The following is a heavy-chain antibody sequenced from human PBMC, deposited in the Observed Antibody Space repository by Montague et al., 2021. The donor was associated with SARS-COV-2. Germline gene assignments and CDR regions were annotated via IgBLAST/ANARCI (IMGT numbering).Heavy chain of an antibody. J-gene: IGHJ4*02. D-gene: IGHD6-13*01. V-gene: IGHV2-70*11. CDR2: IDWDDDK. Sequence: PALVKPTQTLTLTCTFSGFSLSTSGMCVSWIRQPPGKALEWLARIDWDDDKYYSTSLKTRLTISKDTSKNQVVLTMTNMDPVGTATYYCAREIAAAGPALDYWAREPWSPSPQ. CDR3: AREIAAAGPALDY. CDR1: GFSLSTSGMC.